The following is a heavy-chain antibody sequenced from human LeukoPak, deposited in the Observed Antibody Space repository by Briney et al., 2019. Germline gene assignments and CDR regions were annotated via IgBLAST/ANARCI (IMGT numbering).Heavy chain of an antibody. D-gene: IGHD3-22*01. CDR3: ARWSIRVTYYYDSSGYRDAFDI. CDR1: GRSFSGYY. J-gene: IGHJ3*02. Sequence: PSETLSLTCAVYGRSFSGYYWSWIRQPPGKGLEWIGEINHSGSTNYNPSLKSRVTISVDTSKNQFSLKLSSVTAADTAVYYCARWSIRVTYYYDSSGYRDAFDIWGQGTMVTVSS. V-gene: IGHV4-34*01. CDR2: INHSGST.